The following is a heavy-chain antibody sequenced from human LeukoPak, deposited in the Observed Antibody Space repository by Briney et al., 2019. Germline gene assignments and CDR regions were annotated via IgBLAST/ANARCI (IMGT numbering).Heavy chain of an antibody. V-gene: IGHV3-48*03. J-gene: IGHJ3*02. Sequence: PGGSLRLSCAASGFTFSSYEMNWVRQAPGKGLEWVSYISSSGSTIYYADSVKGRFTISRDNAKNSLYLQMNSLRAEDTAVYYCAARYCSGGSCRAVGAFDIWGQGTMVTVSS. D-gene: IGHD2-15*01. CDR2: ISSSGSTI. CDR1: GFTFSSYE. CDR3: AARYCSGGSCRAVGAFDI.